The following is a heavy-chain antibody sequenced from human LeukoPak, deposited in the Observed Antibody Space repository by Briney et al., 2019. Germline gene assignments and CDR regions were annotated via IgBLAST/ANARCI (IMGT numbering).Heavy chain of an antibody. J-gene: IGHJ4*02. CDR2: ISYDGSNK. V-gene: IGHV3-30*18. Sequence: GGSLRLSCAASGFTFSSYWMSWVRQAPGKGLEWVAVISYDGSNKYYADSVKGRFTISRDNSKNTLYLQMNSLRAEDTAVYYCAKDDPSDYWGQGTLVTVSS. CDR3: AKDDPSDY. CDR1: GFTFSSYW.